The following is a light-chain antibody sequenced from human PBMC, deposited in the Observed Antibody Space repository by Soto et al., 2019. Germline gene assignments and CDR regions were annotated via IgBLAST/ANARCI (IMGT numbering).Light chain of an antibody. CDR3: SSYTSSNTLYV. CDR2: DVS. J-gene: IGLJ1*01. V-gene: IGLV2-14*03. CDR1: SSDVGGYNY. Sequence: QSALTQPASVSGSLGQSITISCTGTSSDVGGYNYVSWYQHHPVKAPKLMIYDVSNRPSGVSNRFSGSKSGNTASLTISGLQAEDEADYYCSSYTSSNTLYVFGTGTKLTVL.